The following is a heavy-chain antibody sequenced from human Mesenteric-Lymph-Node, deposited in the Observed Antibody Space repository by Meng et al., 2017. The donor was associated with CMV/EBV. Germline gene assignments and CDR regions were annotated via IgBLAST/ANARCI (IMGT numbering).Heavy chain of an antibody. CDR3: ARHQRWLKSEGGFNY. CDR2: INQSAST. J-gene: IGHJ4*02. CDR1: GVSFSGYD. V-gene: IGHV4-34*01. D-gene: IGHD4-23*01. Sequence: VRLLEWAAGLLNPPGSLSRTCAVYGVSFSGYDWSWIRQPPGKGLEWIGEINQSASTNYNPSLKRRVTISVDTSKNQFSLKLSSVTAADTAVYYCARHQRWLKSEGGFNYWGQGTLVTVSS.